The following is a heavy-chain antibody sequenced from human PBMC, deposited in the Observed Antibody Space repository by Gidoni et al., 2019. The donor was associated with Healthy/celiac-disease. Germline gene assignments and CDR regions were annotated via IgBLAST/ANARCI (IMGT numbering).Heavy chain of an antibody. CDR2: IYSGGST. J-gene: IGHJ4*02. D-gene: IGHD6-19*01. CDR3: ARSGAVAGPPDY. CDR1: GFTVSSNY. Sequence: EVQLVESGGGLIQPGGSLRLSCSASGFTVSSNYMSSVRPAPGKGLEWVSVIYSGGSTYYADSVKGRFTISRDNSKNTLYLQMNSLRAEDTAVYYCARSGAVAGPPDYWGQGTLVTVSS. V-gene: IGHV3-53*01.